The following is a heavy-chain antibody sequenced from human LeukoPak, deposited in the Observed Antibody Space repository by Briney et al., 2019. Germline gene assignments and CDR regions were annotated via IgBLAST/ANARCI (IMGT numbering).Heavy chain of an antibody. Sequence: SETLSLTCTVSGASISSYYWSWFRQSPGKGLESIGYIYYTGSTNYNPSLKSRVTMSVDTSNNQFSLKLNSVTAADTAVYYCATGVRPTTPRVFDIWGQGTLVTVSS. CDR3: ATGVRPTTPRVFDI. CDR2: IYYTGST. V-gene: IGHV4-59*08. CDR1: GASISSYY. D-gene: IGHD1-26*01. J-gene: IGHJ3*02.